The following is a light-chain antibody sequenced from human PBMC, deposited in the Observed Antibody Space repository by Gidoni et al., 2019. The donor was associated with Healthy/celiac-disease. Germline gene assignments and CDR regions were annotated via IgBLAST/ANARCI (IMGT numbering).Light chain of an antibody. CDR3: QQSYSTPSRT. J-gene: IGKJ4*02. Sequence: DLQMTQSPSSLSASVGDRVTITCRASQSISSYLNWYQQKPGKAPKLLIYAASSLQSGGPSRFSGSGSGTDFTLTISSLQPEDFATDYCQQSYSTPSRTFXGXTKVEIK. CDR1: QSISSY. CDR2: AAS. V-gene: IGKV1-39*01.